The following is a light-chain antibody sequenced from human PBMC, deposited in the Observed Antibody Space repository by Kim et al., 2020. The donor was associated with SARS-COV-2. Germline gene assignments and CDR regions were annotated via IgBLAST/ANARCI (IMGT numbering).Light chain of an antibody. J-gene: IGKJ4*01. Sequence: DIQMTQSPSSLAASVGDRVTIACRASQSINTYLNWYQQKPGKAPKLLIYAASTLQSGVPSRFSGSGSGIDFTLTISSLQPEDFATYYCQQSHTAPLLTFGGGTKVDIK. CDR3: QQSHTAPLLT. CDR2: AAS. CDR1: QSINTY. V-gene: IGKV1-39*01.